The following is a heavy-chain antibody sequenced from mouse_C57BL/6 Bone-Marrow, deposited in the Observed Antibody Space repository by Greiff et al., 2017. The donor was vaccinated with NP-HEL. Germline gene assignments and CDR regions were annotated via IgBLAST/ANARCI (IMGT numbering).Heavy chain of an antibody. CDR2: IRSKSDNYAT. V-gene: IGHV6-3*01. Sequence: DVMLVESGGGLVQPGGSMKLSCVASGFTFSNYWMNWVRQSPEQGLEWVAQIRSKSDNYATHYAESVKGRFTISSDDSKSSVYLQMNNLRAEDTGIYYCVWLWFAYWGQGNLVTVSA. CDR1: GFTFSNYW. CDR3: VWLWFAY. J-gene: IGHJ3*01.